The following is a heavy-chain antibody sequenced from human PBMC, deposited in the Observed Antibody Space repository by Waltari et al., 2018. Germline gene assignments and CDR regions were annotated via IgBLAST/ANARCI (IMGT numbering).Heavy chain of an antibody. D-gene: IGHD5-12*01. CDR1: GYSISSGYY. J-gene: IGHJ4*02. Sequence: QVQLQESGPGLVKPSETLSLTCAVSGYSISSGYYWGWIRQPPGKGLEWIGSIYHSGITYYNPSLKSRVTRSVDTSNNQCSLKLSSVTAADTAVYYCARYSGYEIPFDYWGQGTLVTVSS. CDR2: IYHSGIT. CDR3: ARYSGYEIPFDY. V-gene: IGHV4-38-2*01.